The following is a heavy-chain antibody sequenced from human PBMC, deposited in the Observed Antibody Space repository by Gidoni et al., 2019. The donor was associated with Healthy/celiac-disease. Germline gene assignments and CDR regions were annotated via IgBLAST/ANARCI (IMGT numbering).Heavy chain of an antibody. J-gene: IGHJ3*02. CDR1: GFTFSSYS. Sequence: EVQLVESGGGLVKPGWSLRLSCAASGFTFSSYSMNWVRQAPGKGLEWVSSISSSSSYIYYADSVKGRFTISRDNAKNSLYLQMNSLRAEDTAVYYCARDLRVNDAFDIWGQGTMVTVSS. CDR3: ARDLRVNDAFDI. V-gene: IGHV3-21*01. CDR2: ISSSSSYI. D-gene: IGHD3-22*01.